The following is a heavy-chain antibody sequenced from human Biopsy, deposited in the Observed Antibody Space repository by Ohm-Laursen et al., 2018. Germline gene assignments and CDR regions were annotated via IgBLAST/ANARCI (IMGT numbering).Heavy chain of an antibody. CDR1: GVSITAYY. D-gene: IGHD2-15*01. CDR3: ARMDCSGGSCHYYSYGMDV. Sequence: GTLSLTCPVSGVSITAYYWSWIRQPPGKGLECIGNIHHSGSTNYNPSLKSRLTISVDTSKNQFSLKLSSVTAADTAVYYCARMDCSGGSCHYYSYGMDVWGQGTAVTVSS. CDR2: IHHSGST. J-gene: IGHJ6*02. V-gene: IGHV4-4*09.